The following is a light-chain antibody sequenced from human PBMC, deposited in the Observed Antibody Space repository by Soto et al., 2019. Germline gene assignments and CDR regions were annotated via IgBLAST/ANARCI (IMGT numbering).Light chain of an antibody. CDR2: DAS. Sequence: EIVFTQSPATLSLSPGERAALSCRASQSVSSYLAWYQQKSGQAPRLLIYDASNRATGIPARFSGSGSGTDFTLTISSLETEDFAVYYCQQRSNWPLITFGQGTRLENK. CDR3: QQRSNWPLIT. CDR1: QSVSSY. V-gene: IGKV3-11*01. J-gene: IGKJ5*01.